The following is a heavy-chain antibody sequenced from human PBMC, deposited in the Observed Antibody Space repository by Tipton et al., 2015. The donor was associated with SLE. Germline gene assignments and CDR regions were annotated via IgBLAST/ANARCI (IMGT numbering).Heavy chain of an antibody. D-gene: IGHD4-11*01. J-gene: IGHJ6*02. CDR2: ISAYNGNT. CDR3: ASASGPPYSTYPYYYYSGMDV. V-gene: IGHV1-18*01. Sequence: QLVQSGAEEKKSGASVKVSCKASGYTFTSYGISWVRQAPGQGLEWMGWISAYNGNTNYAQKLQGRVTMTTDTSTSTAYMELRSLRLDDTPVNYCASASGPPYSTYPYYYYSGMDVWVQGPTVTVSS. CDR1: GYTFTSYG.